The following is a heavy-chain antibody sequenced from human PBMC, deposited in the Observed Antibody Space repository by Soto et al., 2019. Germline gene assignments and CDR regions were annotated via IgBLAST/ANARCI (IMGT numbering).Heavy chain of an antibody. D-gene: IGHD3-10*01. Sequence: QVQLQESGPRLVKPSETLSLTCTVSGGSLRSYYCSWFRQPPGKGLEWVGYINYRGGTFYNPSIKSRVTMSVDTSNNQDSLMVTSVTATDTAVYYCARKGFGELHVLVDVWGQGTTVTVSS. CDR3: ARKGFGELHVLVDV. CDR1: GGSLRSYY. V-gene: IGHV4-59*08. J-gene: IGHJ6*02. CDR2: INYRGGT.